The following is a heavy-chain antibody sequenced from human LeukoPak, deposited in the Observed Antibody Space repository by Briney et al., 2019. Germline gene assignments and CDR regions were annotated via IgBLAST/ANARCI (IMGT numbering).Heavy chain of an antibody. Sequence: GGSLRLSCAASGFTFSSYAMSWVRQAPGKGLEWVSAISGSGGSTYYADSVKGRFTISRDNSKNTLYLQMNSLRAEDTAVYYCAKATQKHSYYYYGMDVWGQGTTVTVSS. CDR1: GFTFSSYA. CDR2: ISGSGGST. D-gene: IGHD1-1*01. CDR3: AKATQKHSYYYYGMDV. J-gene: IGHJ6*02. V-gene: IGHV3-23*01.